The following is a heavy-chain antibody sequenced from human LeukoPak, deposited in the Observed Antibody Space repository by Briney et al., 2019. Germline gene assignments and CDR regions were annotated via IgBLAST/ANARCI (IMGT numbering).Heavy chain of an antibody. D-gene: IGHD3-22*01. V-gene: IGHV3-23*01. CDR1: GFTFSSYA. CDR3: AIMHRYYDGSGYWVQ. CDR2: ISTSGGST. Sequence: GGSLRLSCAASGFTFSSYAMSWVRQAPGKGLEWVSGISTSGGSTSYADSVKGRFTISRDNPRNTPYMQMNSLRAEDTAVYYCAIMHRYYDGSGYWVQWGQGTLVTVSS. J-gene: IGHJ4*02.